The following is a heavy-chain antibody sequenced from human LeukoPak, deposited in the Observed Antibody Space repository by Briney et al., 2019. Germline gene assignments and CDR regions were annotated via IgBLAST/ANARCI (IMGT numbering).Heavy chain of an antibody. J-gene: IGHJ3*02. CDR1: GFTFSTYA. CDR2: ISDSGTNT. Sequence: GGSLRLSCAASGFTFSTYAMDWVRQATGKGLEWVSVISDSGTNTYYADSVKGRFTISRDNSKNTLYLQMNSLRAEDTAVYYCAKESTIFGAVMAFDIWGQGTMVTVSS. D-gene: IGHD3-3*01. CDR3: AKESTIFGAVMAFDI. V-gene: IGHV3-23*01.